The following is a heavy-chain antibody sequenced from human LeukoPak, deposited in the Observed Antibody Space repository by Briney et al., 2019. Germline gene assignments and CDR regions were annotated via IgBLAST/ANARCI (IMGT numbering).Heavy chain of an antibody. V-gene: IGHV3-66*01. CDR3: ATSLVEMATISDY. Sequence: PGGSLRLSCAASGFTFSSYAMSWVRQAPGKGLEWVSVIYSGGSTYYADSVKGRFTISRDNSKNTLYLQMNSLRAEDTAVYYCATSLVEMATISDYWGQGTLVTVSS. J-gene: IGHJ4*02. D-gene: IGHD5-24*01. CDR2: IYSGGST. CDR1: GFTFSSYA.